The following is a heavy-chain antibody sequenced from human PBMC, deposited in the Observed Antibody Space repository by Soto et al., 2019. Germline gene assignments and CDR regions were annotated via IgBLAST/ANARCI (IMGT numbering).Heavy chain of an antibody. CDR3: ARDSSGYYGFDY. CDR2: IYWDDDK. D-gene: IGHD3-22*01. Sequence: QITLKESGPTLVKPTQTLTLTCTFSGFSLSTRGVGVGWIRQPPGKALEWLALIYWDDDKRYSPSLKSRVTIIKXXSKNQVVLTMPNMDPVDTATYYCARDSSGYYGFDYGGQGTLVTVSS. CDR1: GFSLSTRGVG. V-gene: IGHV2-5*02. J-gene: IGHJ4*02.